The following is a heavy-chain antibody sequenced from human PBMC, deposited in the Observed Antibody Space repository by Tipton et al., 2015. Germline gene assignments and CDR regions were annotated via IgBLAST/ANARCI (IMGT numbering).Heavy chain of an antibody. J-gene: IGHJ4*02. Sequence: TLSLTCSVSGGSISTYYWSWIRQSPGKGLEWIGYIDGSGSTGYNPALKSRLTMSVDSSKKEFSLMLSSVTAADTAVYYCARAGMAHFDYWGQGTLVTVSS. D-gene: IGHD5-24*01. CDR1: GGSISTYY. CDR2: IDGSGST. CDR3: ARAGMAHFDY. V-gene: IGHV4-59*01.